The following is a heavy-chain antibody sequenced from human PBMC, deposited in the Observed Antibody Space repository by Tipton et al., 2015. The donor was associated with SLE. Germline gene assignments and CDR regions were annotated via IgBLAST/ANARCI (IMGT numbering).Heavy chain of an antibody. CDR1: GGSIGGDNFY. Sequence: TLSLTCTVSGGSIGGDNFYWGWIRQPPGTNLEWIGSLYFSGSTYYSPSLKSRVTISVDTSKNEFSLKLNSVTAADTAVYYCARAELGDFDYWGPGSLVTVSS. D-gene: IGHD7-27*01. V-gene: IGHV4-39*07. CDR2: LYFSGST. CDR3: ARAELGDFDY. J-gene: IGHJ4*02.